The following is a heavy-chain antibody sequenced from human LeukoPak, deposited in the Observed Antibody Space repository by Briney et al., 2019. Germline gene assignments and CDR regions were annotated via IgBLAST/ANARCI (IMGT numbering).Heavy chain of an antibody. D-gene: IGHD3-16*01. CDR1: GFGFSSYS. CDR3: ARDGASHAFDV. CDR2: ISSSSSTI. J-gene: IGHJ3*01. Sequence: GGSLRLSCAASGFGFSSYSMNWVRQAPGKGLEWISYISSSSSTIYYADSAKGRFTISRDSAKNSLYLQMNSLRGEDTAVYYCARDGASHAFDVWGQGTMVTVSS. V-gene: IGHV3-48*01.